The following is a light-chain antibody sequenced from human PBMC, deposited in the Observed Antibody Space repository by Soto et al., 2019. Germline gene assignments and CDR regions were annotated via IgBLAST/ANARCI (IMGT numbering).Light chain of an antibody. Sequence: DIVMTQSLLSLSVTPGEPASISCRSSQSLLHRNGYNYLNWYLQKPGQSPQLLIYLGSNRASGVPDRFSGSGSGKDFTLKISRVEAEDVGIYYCMQALQTPTTFGQGTRLEIK. CDR1: QSLLHRNGYNY. V-gene: IGKV2-28*01. J-gene: IGKJ5*01. CDR3: MQALQTPTT. CDR2: LGS.